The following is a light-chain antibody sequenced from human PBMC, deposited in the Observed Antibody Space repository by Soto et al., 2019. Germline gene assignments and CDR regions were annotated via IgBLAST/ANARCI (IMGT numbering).Light chain of an antibody. J-gene: IGKJ1*01. CDR1: QSIGSSH. CDR3: QQYGGSPRT. Sequence: EIVLTQSPGTLSLSPGERATLSCRASQSIGSSHLAWYQQKRGQAPRVVIFAASSRATGIPDRFRGSGSGTDFTLTSDRLEPEDLAVYYCQQYGGSPRTFGQGTRVELK. V-gene: IGKV3-20*01. CDR2: AAS.